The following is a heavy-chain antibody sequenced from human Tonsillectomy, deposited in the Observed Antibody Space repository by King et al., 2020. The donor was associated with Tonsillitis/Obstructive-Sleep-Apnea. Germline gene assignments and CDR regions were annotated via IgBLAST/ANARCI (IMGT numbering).Heavy chain of an antibody. CDR1: GYTFTTSG. V-gene: IGHV1-18*01. CDR3: ARGPGGKTETFDY. J-gene: IGHJ4*02. D-gene: IGHD3-10*01. CDR2: ISAYSAKT. Sequence: QLVQSGAEVKKPGASVTVSCKASGYTFTTSGVSWVRQAPGQGLQWLGWISAYSAKTKYAQKFQGRLTMTTDTSTSTAYMELRSLRSDDTAVYYCARGPGGKTETFDYWGQGTLVTVSS.